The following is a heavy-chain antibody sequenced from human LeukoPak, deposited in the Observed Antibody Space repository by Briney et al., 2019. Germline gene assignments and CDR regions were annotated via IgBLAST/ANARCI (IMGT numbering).Heavy chain of an antibody. V-gene: IGHV1-69*06. Sequence: SVKVSCKASGYTFTGYYMHWVRQAPGQGLEWMGGIIPIFGTANYAQKFQGRVAITADKSTSTAYMELSSLRSEDTAVYYCASDTYYYGSGSGGFGYWGQGTLVTVSS. J-gene: IGHJ4*02. CDR1: GYTFTGYY. CDR2: IIPIFGTA. D-gene: IGHD3-10*01. CDR3: ASDTYYYGSGSGGFGY.